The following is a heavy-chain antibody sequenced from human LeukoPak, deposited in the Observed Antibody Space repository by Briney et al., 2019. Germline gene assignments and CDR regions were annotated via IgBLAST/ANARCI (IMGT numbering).Heavy chain of an antibody. CDR2: IHYSGTT. Sequence: SETLSLTRAVSGYSISSSNWWGWIRQPPGKGLEWIGYIHYSGTTHYNPSLKSRVTMSVDTSKNQFSLKLSSVTAVDTAVYYCARSVDGGNSPFDYWGQGTLVTVSS. J-gene: IGHJ4*02. D-gene: IGHD4-23*01. CDR1: GYSISSSNW. CDR3: ARSVDGGNSPFDY. V-gene: IGHV4-28*01.